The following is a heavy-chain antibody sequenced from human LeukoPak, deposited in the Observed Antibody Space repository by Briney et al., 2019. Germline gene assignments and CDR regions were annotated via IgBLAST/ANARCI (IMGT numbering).Heavy chain of an antibody. V-gene: IGHV5-51*01. D-gene: IGHD6-13*01. CDR2: VYPGDSDT. CDR1: GYTFTNTW. J-gene: IGHJ4*02. Sequence: GESLKISCQGSGYTFTNTWIGGVRQVPGKGLEWMGIVYPGDSDTKYSPSLQSQVTLSFDTSINTPYLPWNRLKASDAAMYYCASAEYSSSWTSWGQGNLVNVSS. CDR3: ASAEYSSSWTS.